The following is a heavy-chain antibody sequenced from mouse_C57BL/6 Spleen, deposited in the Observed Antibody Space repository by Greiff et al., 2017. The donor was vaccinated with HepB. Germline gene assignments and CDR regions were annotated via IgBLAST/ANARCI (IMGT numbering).Heavy chain of an antibody. J-gene: IGHJ3*01. D-gene: IGHD3-2*02. CDR2: ISNGGGST. CDR3: ARPADSSGYGAWFAY. Sequence: EVKVVESGGGLVQPGGSLKLSCAASGFTFSDYYMYWVRQTPEKRLEWVAYISNGGGSTYYPDTVKGRFTISRDNAKNTLYLQMSRLKSEDTAMYYCARPADSSGYGAWFAYWGQGTLVTVSA. V-gene: IGHV5-12*01. CDR1: GFTFSDYY.